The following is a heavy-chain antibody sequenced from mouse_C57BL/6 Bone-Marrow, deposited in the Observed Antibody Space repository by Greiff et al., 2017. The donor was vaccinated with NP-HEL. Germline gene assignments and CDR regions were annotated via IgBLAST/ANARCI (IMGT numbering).Heavy chain of an antibody. J-gene: IGHJ4*01. CDR3: ARHFYYGSSVYAMDY. CDR1: GFTFSDYY. Sequence: EVQLVESGGGLVQPGGSLKLSCAASGFTFSDYYMYWVRPTPEKRLEWVAYISNGGGSTYYPDTVKGRFTISRDNAKNTLYLQMSRLKSEDTAMYYCARHFYYGSSVYAMDYWGQGTSVTVSS. D-gene: IGHD1-1*01. CDR2: ISNGGGST. V-gene: IGHV5-12*01.